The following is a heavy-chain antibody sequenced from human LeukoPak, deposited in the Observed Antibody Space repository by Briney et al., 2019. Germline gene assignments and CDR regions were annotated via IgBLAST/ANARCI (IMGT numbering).Heavy chain of an antibody. Sequence: SETLSLTCTVSGGSISSGDYYWSWIRQPPGKGLEWIGYIYYSGSTYYNPSLKSRVTISVDTSKNRFSLKLSSVTAADTAVYYCALHSYYYDSSGPWGQGTMVTVSS. V-gene: IGHV4-30-4*01. CDR2: IYYSGST. CDR1: GGSISSGDYY. J-gene: IGHJ3*01. D-gene: IGHD3-22*01. CDR3: ALHSYYYDSSGP.